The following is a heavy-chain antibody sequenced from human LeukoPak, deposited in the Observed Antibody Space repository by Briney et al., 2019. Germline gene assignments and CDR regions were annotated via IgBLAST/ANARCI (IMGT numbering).Heavy chain of an antibody. CDR2: IKEDGSQM. Sequence: GGSLRLSCAASGFTFSSSWMTWVRQPLGKGLEYVANIKEDGSQMHYEDSLKGRFTISRDNVKNSLYLQMDSLRAEDSAVYFCARNLAYYAFDIWGQGTVVTVSS. J-gene: IGHJ3*02. CDR3: ARNLAYYAFDI. D-gene: IGHD2-8*01. V-gene: IGHV3-7*01. CDR1: GFTFSSSW.